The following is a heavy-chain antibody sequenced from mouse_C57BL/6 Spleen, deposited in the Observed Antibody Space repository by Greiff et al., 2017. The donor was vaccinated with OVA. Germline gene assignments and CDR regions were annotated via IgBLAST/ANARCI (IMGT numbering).Heavy chain of an antibody. D-gene: IGHD2-5*01. CDR3: ARASYRNYVGAMDY. J-gene: IGHJ4*01. Sequence: QVQLQQPGAELVRPGSSVKLSCKASGYTFTSYWMHWVKQRPGQGLEWIGNIYPSDSETHYNQKFKDKATLTVDKSSSTAYMQLSSLTSEDSAVXYYARASYRNYVGAMDYWGQGTTVTVSS. CDR1: GYTFTSYW. V-gene: IGHV1-61*01. CDR2: IYPSDSET.